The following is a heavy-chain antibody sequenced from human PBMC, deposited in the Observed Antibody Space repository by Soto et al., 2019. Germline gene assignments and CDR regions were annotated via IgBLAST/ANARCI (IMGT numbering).Heavy chain of an antibody. CDR1: GFTFSSYS. Sequence: PGGSLRLSCAASGFTFSSYSMNWVRQAPGKGLEWVSSISSSSNYIYYADSVKGRFTISRDNAKNSLYLQMNSLRAEDTAVYYCAREGGITMIVVVNDAFDIWGQGTMVTVSS. J-gene: IGHJ3*02. D-gene: IGHD3-22*01. CDR2: ISSSSNYI. V-gene: IGHV3-21*01. CDR3: AREGGITMIVVVNDAFDI.